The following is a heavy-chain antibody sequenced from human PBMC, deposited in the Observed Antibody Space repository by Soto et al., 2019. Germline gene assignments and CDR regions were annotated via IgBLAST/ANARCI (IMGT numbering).Heavy chain of an antibody. Sequence: GESLKISCKGSGYSFTSYWIGWVRQMPGKGLEWMGIIYPGDSDTRYSPSFQGQVTISADKSISTAYLQWSSLKASDTAMYYCARDIVVVSAAVPPSYYYYGMDVWGQGTTVTV. CDR1: GYSFTSYW. D-gene: IGHD2-2*01. CDR2: IYPGDSDT. J-gene: IGHJ6*02. V-gene: IGHV5-51*01. CDR3: ARDIVVVSAAVPPSYYYYGMDV.